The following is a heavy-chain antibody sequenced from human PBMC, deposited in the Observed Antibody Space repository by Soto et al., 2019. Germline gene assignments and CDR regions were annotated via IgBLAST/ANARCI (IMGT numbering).Heavy chain of an antibody. CDR2: ISYDGSNK. J-gene: IGHJ5*02. V-gene: IGHV3-30*18. Sequence: QVQLVESGGGVVQPGRSLRLSCAASGFTFSSYGMHWVRQAPGKGLEWVAVISYDGSNKYYADSVKGRFTISRDNSKNTLYLQMNSLRAEDTAVYYCAKASGDYVILGWFDPWGQGTLVTVSS. D-gene: IGHD4-17*01. CDR3: AKASGDYVILGWFDP. CDR1: GFTFSSYG.